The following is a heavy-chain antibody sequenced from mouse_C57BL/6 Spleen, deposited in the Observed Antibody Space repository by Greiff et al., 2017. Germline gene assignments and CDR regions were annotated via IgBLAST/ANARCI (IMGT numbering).Heavy chain of an antibody. D-gene: IGHD1-1*01. V-gene: IGHV1-52*01. CDR3: ARAYYGSSYYWYFDV. CDR2: IDPSDSET. Sequence: QVQLQQSGAELVRPGSSVKLSCKASGYTFTSYWMHWVKQRPIQGLEWIGNIDPSDSETHYNQKFKDKATLTVDKSSSTAYMQLSSLTSEDSAVYYCARAYYGSSYYWYFDVWGTGTTVTVSS. J-gene: IGHJ1*03. CDR1: GYTFTSYW.